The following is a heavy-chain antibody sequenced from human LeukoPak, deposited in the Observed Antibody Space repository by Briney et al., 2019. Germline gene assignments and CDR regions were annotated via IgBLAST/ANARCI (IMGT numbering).Heavy chain of an antibody. Sequence: GASVKVSCKASGGTFSSYAISWVRQAPGQGLEWMGGIIPIFGTANYAQKFQGRVTITADESTSTAYMELSSLRSEDTAVYYCASPHGSGSYSDAFDIWGQGTMVTVSS. V-gene: IGHV1-69*01. CDR3: ASPHGSGSYSDAFDI. D-gene: IGHD1-26*01. J-gene: IGHJ3*02. CDR2: IIPIFGTA. CDR1: GGTFSSYA.